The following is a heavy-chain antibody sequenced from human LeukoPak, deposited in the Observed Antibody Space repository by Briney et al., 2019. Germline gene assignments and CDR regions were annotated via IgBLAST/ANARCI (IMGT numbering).Heavy chain of an antibody. CDR3: ARVRFSSGSYFFDS. J-gene: IGHJ4*02. Sequence: SETPSLTCTVSGDSISRYYWSWIRQPAGKGLEYLGHIFTSGATIFNPDLKSRLTMSVDTSKTQFSLKMRSVTAADTAVYFCARVRFSSGSYFFDSWGQGTLVTVSS. CDR1: GDSISRYY. D-gene: IGHD6-19*01. CDR2: IFTSGAT. V-gene: IGHV4-4*07.